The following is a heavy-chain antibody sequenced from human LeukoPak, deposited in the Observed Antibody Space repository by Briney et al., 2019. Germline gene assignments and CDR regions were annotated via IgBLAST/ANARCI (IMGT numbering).Heavy chain of an antibody. CDR1: GGSISSYY. CDR3: ASSRSSSSRSGIF. Sequence: SETLSLTCTVSGGSISSYYWSWIRQPAGKGLEWIGRIYTSGSTNYNPSLKSRVTISVDTSKNQFSLKLSSVTAADTAVYYCASSRSSSSRSGIFWGQGTLVTVSS. CDR2: IYTSGST. D-gene: IGHD6-13*01. J-gene: IGHJ4*02. V-gene: IGHV4-4*07.